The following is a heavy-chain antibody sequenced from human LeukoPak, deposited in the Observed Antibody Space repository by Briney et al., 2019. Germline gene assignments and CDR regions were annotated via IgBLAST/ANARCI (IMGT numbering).Heavy chain of an antibody. CDR3: ARMSLGFNWFDP. D-gene: IGHD2-2*03. CDR1: GFTFSSYA. V-gene: IGHV3-23*01. J-gene: IGHJ5*02. Sequence: GGSLRLSCAASGFTFSSYAMSWVRQAPGRGLEWVSAISGSGGSTYHADSVKGRFTISRDSSRNTLSLQMSSLRVEDTAVYYCARMSLGFNWFDPWGQGTLVTVSS. CDR2: ISGSGGST.